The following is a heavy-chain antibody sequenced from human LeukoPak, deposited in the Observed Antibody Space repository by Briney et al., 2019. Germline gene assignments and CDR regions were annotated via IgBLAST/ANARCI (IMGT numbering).Heavy chain of an antibody. CDR1: GGSFSGYY. CDR2: INHSGST. Sequence: PSETLSLTCAVYGGSFSGYYWSWIRQPPGKGLEWIGEINHSGSTNYNPSLKSRVTISVDTSKNQFSLKLSSVTAADTAVYYCASLYSSSSFYYYYYMDVWGKGTTVTVSS. D-gene: IGHD6-6*01. J-gene: IGHJ6*03. V-gene: IGHV4-34*01. CDR3: ASLYSSSSFYYYYYMDV.